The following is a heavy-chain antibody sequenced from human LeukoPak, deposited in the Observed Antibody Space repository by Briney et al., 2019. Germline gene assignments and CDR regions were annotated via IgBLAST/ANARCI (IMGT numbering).Heavy chain of an antibody. Sequence: SETLSLTCTVSGGSISSGSYYWNWIRQPAGKGLEWIGRIYTSGSTNYNPSLKSRVTISVDTSKNQFSLKLSSVTAADTAVYYCARRYYYDSSGYYYHDWGQGTLVTVSS. D-gene: IGHD3-22*01. J-gene: IGHJ4*02. CDR1: GGSISSGSYY. CDR2: IYTSGST. V-gene: IGHV4-61*02. CDR3: ARRYYYDSSGYYYHD.